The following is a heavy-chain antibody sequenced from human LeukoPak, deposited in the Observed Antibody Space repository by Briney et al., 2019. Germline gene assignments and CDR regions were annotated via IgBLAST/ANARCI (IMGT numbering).Heavy chain of an antibody. Sequence: SETLSLTCTVSGGSISSSSYYWGWIRQPPGKGLEWIGSIYHSGSTYYNPSLKSRVTISVDTSKNQFSLKLSSVTAADTAVYYCARDSLYGSGRDRRDYWGQGTLVTVSS. D-gene: IGHD3-10*01. CDR1: GGSISSSSYY. J-gene: IGHJ4*02. CDR2: IYHSGST. CDR3: ARDSLYGSGRDRRDY. V-gene: IGHV4-39*07.